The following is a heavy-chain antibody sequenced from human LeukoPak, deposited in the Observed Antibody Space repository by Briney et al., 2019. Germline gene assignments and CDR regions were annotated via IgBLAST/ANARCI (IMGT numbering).Heavy chain of an antibody. CDR2: IKSKTDGGTT. D-gene: IGHD3/OR15-3a*01. CDR3: ISYAFWSAKTDY. J-gene: IGHJ4*02. CDR1: GFTFSNVW. Sequence: GGSLRLSCAASGFTFSNVWTNWVRQAPGKGLEWVGRIKSKTDGGTTDYAAPVKDRFTISRDDSRNTMYLQMNSLSTEDTAVYYGISYAFWSAKTDYWGQGTLVTVSS. V-gene: IGHV3-15*01.